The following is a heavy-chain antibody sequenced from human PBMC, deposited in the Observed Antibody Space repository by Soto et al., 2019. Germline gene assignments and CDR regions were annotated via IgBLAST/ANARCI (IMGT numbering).Heavy chain of an antibody. J-gene: IGHJ6*02. V-gene: IGHV4-31*03. CDR3: ATERNVWFGDRDRMDV. D-gene: IGHD3-10*01. CDR1: GGSISSGGYY. Sequence: QVQLQESGPGLVKPSQTLSLTCTVSGGSISSGGYYWSWIRQHPGKGLEWIGYIYYSGSTYYNPSLKSRVTISVDTSKNQFSLKLSSVTAADTAVYYCATERNVWFGDRDRMDVWGQGTTVTVSS. CDR2: IYYSGST.